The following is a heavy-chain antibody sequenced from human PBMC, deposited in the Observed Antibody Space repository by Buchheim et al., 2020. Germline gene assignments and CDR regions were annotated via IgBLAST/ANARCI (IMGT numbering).Heavy chain of an antibody. J-gene: IGHJ6*02. Sequence: QVQLVQSGAEVKKPGSSVKVSCKASGGTFSSYAISWVRQAPGQGLEWMGGIIPIFGTANYAQKFQGRVTITADKSTSPAYMELSSLRSEDTAVYYCASYSNGRGGDVMGYYYYGMDVWGQGTT. D-gene: IGHD4-11*01. CDR2: IIPIFGTA. CDR3: ASYSNGRGGDVMGYYYYGMDV. CDR1: GGTFSSYA. V-gene: IGHV1-69*06.